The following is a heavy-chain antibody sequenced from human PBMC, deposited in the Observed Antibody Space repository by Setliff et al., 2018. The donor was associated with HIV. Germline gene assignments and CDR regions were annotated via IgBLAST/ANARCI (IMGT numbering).Heavy chain of an antibody. CDR3: ARQSCLATGCPRRAFDI. V-gene: IGHV4-59*08. CDR2: IYSSGNT. Sequence: SETLSLTCTVSGGSINNYYWNWIRQPPGKGLEWIGYIYSSGNTDYNPSLKSRVTISVDTSKNQFSMQMTSVTAADTAVYYCARQSCLATGCPRRAFDIWGQGTMVTVSS. D-gene: IGHD3-9*01. CDR1: GGSINNYY. J-gene: IGHJ3*02.